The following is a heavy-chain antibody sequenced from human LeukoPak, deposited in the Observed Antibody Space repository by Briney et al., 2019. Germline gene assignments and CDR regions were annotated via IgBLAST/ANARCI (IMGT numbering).Heavy chain of an antibody. CDR1: GFTFSSYA. D-gene: IGHD5-12*01. CDR2: ISGSGGST. V-gene: IGHV3-23*01. CDR3: AKDGREWPRSLDY. J-gene: IGHJ4*02. Sequence: LSGGSLRLSRAASGFTFSSYAMSWVRQAPGKGLEWVSGISGSGGSTYYADSVKGRFTISRDSSKNTLYLQMNSLRAEDTAVYYCAKDGREWPRSLDYWGQGTLVTVSS.